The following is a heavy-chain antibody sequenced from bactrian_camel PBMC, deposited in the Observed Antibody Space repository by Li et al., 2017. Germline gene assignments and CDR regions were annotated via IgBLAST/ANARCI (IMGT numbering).Heavy chain of an antibody. D-gene: IGHD2*01. CDR3: AADLRWCRSGYFDPHGRVGY. V-gene: IGHV3-3*01. J-gene: IGHJ6*01. CDR1: GATYSRNC. CDR2: INFFGDTT. Sequence: HVQLVESGGGSVQAGGSLRLSCAASGATYSRNCLAWFRRAPGKDREGVGSINFFGDTTYQDDSVKGRFTISRDDNQRTIYLQMNSLEPEDTAIYYCAADLRWCRSGYFDPHGRVGYWGQGTQVT.